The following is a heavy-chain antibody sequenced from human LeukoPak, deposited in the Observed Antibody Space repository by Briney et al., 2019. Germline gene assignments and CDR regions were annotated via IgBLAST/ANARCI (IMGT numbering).Heavy chain of an antibody. CDR3: VRVSISATCPDCYNMDV. Sequence: GGSLRLSCAASGFTFSYYGMHWVRQAPGKGLEWVSVIWNGGSNRYYADSVKGRFTISRDNSQYTLYLQMNSLRAEDTAVYFCVRVSISATCPDCYNMDVWGTGTTVTVSS. J-gene: IGHJ6*03. V-gene: IGHV3-33*01. CDR1: GFTFSYYG. D-gene: IGHD5-12*01. CDR2: IWNGGSNR.